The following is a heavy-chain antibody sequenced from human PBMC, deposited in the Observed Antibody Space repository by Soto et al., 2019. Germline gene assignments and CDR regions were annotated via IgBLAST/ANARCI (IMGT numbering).Heavy chain of an antibody. Sequence: ASVKVSCKASGYTFTGYYMHWVRQAPGQGLEWMGWINPNSGGTNYAQKFQGRVTMTRDTSTSTVYMELSSLRSEDTAVYYCAKEAGGVPLNWFDPWGQGTLVTVSS. CDR1: GYTFTGYY. CDR3: AKEAGGVPLNWFDP. CDR2: INPNSGGT. D-gene: IGHD3-16*01. J-gene: IGHJ5*02. V-gene: IGHV1-2*02.